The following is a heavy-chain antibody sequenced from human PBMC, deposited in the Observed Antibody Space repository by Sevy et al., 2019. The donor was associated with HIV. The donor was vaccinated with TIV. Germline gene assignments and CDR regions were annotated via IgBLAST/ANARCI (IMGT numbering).Heavy chain of an antibody. J-gene: IGHJ4*02. D-gene: IGHD6-19*01. CDR1: GFTFSSYA. V-gene: IGHV3-23*01. Sequence: GGSLRLSCAASGFTFSSYAMSWVRQAPGKGLEWVSTISGSGGSTYYADSVKGRFTISRDNFKNTLSLQMNSLRAEDTAIYYCAKDSGWTHVYWGQGTLVTVSS. CDR3: AKDSGWTHVY. CDR2: ISGSGGST.